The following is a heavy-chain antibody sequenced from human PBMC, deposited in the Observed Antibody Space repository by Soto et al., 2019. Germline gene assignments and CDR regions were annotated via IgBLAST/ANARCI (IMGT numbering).Heavy chain of an antibody. CDR2: IYSGGST. Sequence: GGSLRLSCAASGLTVSSNYMSWVRQAPGKGLEWVSVIYSGGSTYYADSVKGRFTISRDNSKNTLYLQMNSLRAEDTAVYYCARVPLGYCSGGSCPNGMDVWGQGTTVTVSS. D-gene: IGHD2-15*01. J-gene: IGHJ6*02. CDR3: ARVPLGYCSGGSCPNGMDV. V-gene: IGHV3-53*01. CDR1: GLTVSSNY.